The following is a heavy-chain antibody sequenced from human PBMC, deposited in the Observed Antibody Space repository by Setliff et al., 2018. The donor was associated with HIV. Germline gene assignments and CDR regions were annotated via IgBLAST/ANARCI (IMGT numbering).Heavy chain of an antibody. D-gene: IGHD6-19*01. J-gene: IGHJ4*02. CDR2: IYYSGST. CDR3: AVSSGWYRHDY. CDR1: GGSISSYY. Sequence: KPSETLSLTCTVSGGSISSYYWGWIRQPPGKGLEWIGNIYYSGSTYYNPSLKSRVTISLDKSINQFSLKVSSVTAADTAVYYCAVSSGWYRHDYWGQGTLVTVSS. V-gene: IGHV4-39*07.